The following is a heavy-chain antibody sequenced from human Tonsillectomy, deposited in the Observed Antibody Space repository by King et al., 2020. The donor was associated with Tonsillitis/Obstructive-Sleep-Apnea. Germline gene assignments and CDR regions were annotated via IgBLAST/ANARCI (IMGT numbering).Heavy chain of an antibody. D-gene: IGHD6-19*01. CDR1: GGSFSGYY. CDR3: ARASGTAVAGGYYYYMDV. Sequence: VQLQQWGAGLLKPSETLSLTCAVYGGSFSGYYWSWIRQPPGKGLEWIGEISHSGSTNYNPSLKSRVTISVDTSKNQFSLQLSSVTAADTAVYYWARASGTAVAGGYYYYMDVWGKGTPVTVSS. V-gene: IGHV4-34*01. J-gene: IGHJ6*03. CDR2: ISHSGST.